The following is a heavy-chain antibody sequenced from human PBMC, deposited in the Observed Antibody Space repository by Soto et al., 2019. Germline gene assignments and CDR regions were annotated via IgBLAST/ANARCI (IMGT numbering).Heavy chain of an antibody. CDR1: GYTFTSYY. Sequence: ASVKVSCKASGYTFTSYYMHWVRQAPGQGLEWMGIINPSGGSTSYAQKFQGRVTMTRDTSTSTVYMELSSLRSEDTAVYYCARVGKSYYDILTGYYIEGWFDPWGRGTLVTAPQ. V-gene: IGHV1-46*01. J-gene: IGHJ5*02. CDR2: INPSGGST. D-gene: IGHD3-9*01. CDR3: ARVGKSYYDILTGYYIEGWFDP.